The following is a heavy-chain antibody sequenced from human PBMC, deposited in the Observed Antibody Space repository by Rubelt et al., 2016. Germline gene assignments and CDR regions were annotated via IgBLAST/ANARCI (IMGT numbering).Heavy chain of an antibody. J-gene: IGHJ4*02. V-gene: IGHV4-59*08. Sequence: QVQLQESGPGLVKPSETLSLTCTVSGGSISSYYWSWIRQPPGKGLEWIGYIYYSGSTNYNPSLKSRVTISVDTSKNQFSLKLSSVTAADTAVYYCARHVVATIHGMGYFDYWGQGTLVTVSS. CDR3: ARHVVATIHGMGYFDY. CDR2: IYYSGST. D-gene: IGHD5-24*01. CDR1: GGSISSYY.